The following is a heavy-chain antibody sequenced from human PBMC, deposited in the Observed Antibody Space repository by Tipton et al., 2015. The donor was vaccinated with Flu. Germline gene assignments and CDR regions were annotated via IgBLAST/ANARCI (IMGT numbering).Heavy chain of an antibody. D-gene: IGHD2-2*01. CDR3: ARGIDSSSPN. V-gene: IGHV1-69*06. CDR2: IVFILGST. Sequence: QSGPEVKRPGSSVKVSCKGSEDTFSSHVVSWLRQAPGQGFEWMGGIVFILGSTNYAQKFQGRVTITADKSTSTAYMEMSSLRSEDTAVYYCARGIDSSSPNWGQGTLVTVSS. CDR1: EDTFSSHV. J-gene: IGHJ1*01.